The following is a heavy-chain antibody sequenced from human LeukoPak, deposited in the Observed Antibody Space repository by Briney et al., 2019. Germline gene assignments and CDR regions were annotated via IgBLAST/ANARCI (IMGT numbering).Heavy chain of an antibody. CDR2: IYHSGSP. D-gene: IGHD5-18*01. CDR3: ARGSGYSYGYDAFDI. Sequence: PSETLSLXCTVPGGSISSYYWSWIRQPPGKGLEWIGYIYHSGSPNYNPSLKSRVTISVDTSKNQFSLKLSSVTAADTAVYYCARGSGYSYGYDAFDIWGQGTMVTVSS. CDR1: GGSISSYY. V-gene: IGHV4-59*01. J-gene: IGHJ3*02.